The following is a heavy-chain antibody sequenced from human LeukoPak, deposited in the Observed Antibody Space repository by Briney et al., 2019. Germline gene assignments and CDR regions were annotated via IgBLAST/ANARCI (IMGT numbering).Heavy chain of an antibody. V-gene: IGHV1-2*02. D-gene: IGHD6-13*01. CDR1: GYTFTGYC. CDR2: INPNSGGT. Sequence: WASVKVSCKASGYTFTGYCMHWVRQAPGQGLEWMGWINPNSGGTNYAQKFQGRVTMTRDTTISTAYMELSKLRSDDTVVYYCARYIDGSSWHFDYWGQGTLVTVSS. J-gene: IGHJ4*02. CDR3: ARYIDGSSWHFDY.